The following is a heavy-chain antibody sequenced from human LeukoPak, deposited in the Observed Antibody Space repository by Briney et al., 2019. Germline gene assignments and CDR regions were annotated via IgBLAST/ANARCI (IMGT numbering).Heavy chain of an antibody. CDR3: AKNEGSGLVYYYMDA. CDR1: GFIFSNYG. Sequence: GGTLRLSCAASGFIFSNYGMTWVRQAPGKGLEWVSTIGDNADRKFYAASVKGRFTISRDNSKNTLYLQMNSLRAEDTAIYYCAKNEGSGLVYYYMDAWGKGTTVTISS. CDR2: IGDNADRK. V-gene: IGHV3-23*01. D-gene: IGHD3-10*01. J-gene: IGHJ6*03.